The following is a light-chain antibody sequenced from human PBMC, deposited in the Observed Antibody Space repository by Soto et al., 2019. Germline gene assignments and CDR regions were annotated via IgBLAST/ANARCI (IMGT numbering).Light chain of an antibody. Sequence: DVQMTQSPSSVSASVGDGVTFTCRANQGINSWLAWYQQRPGKVPKLLIYAASTLQSGVPSRFSGSGSGTHFTLTISRLQPEDFATYYCQQANSFPVTFGGGTKVEIK. J-gene: IGKJ4*01. V-gene: IGKV1-12*01. CDR2: AAS. CDR3: QQANSFPVT. CDR1: QGINSW.